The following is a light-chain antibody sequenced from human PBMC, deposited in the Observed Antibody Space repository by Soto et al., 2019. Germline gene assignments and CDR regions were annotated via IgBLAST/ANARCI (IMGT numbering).Light chain of an antibody. J-gene: IGLJ3*02. CDR1: SSDVGGYNH. CDR3: SSYADSNNRV. Sequence: QSALTQPASVSASPGQSITISCTGTSSDVGGYNHVSWYQQHPGKAPKLMIYEVSKRPSGVPDRFSGSKSGNTASLTVSGLQAEDEADYYCSSYADSNNRVFGGGTQLTVL. CDR2: EVS. V-gene: IGLV2-8*01.